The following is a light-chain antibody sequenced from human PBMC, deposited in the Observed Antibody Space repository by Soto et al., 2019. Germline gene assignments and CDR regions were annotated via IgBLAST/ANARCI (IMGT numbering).Light chain of an antibody. CDR3: QSYDISLDWV. CDR2: ANI. Sequence: QSVLTQPPSVSGAPGQRVTISCTGSSSNIGSGYDVHWYQQLPGTAPKLLIYANINRPSGVPERFSGSKSGASASLAITGLQAEDEADYYCQSYDISLDWVFVGGTKLTVL. J-gene: IGLJ3*02. V-gene: IGLV1-40*01. CDR1: SSNIGSGYD.